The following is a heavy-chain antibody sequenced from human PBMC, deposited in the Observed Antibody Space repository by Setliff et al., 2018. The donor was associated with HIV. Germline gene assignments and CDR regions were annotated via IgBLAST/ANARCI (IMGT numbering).Heavy chain of an antibody. CDR2: IDHNGVT. D-gene: IGHD2-2*01. V-gene: IGHV4-34*01. CDR3: AREGPFHQTTHTSNFFVDY. J-gene: IGHJ4*01. CDR1: GDSFSGFY. Sequence: SETLSLTCDLYGDSFSGFYWSWIRRPPGKGLEWVGHIDHNGVTAYSPSLKSRVTISVDMSKRQFSLKISSLTAADTAVYYCAREGPFHQTTHTSNFFVDYWGQGALVTVSS.